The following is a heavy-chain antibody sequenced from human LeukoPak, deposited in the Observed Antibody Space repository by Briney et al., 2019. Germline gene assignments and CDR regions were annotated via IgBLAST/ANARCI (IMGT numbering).Heavy chain of an antibody. V-gene: IGHV3-48*02. CDR2: ISSSGYTI. J-gene: IGHJ4*02. CDR3: ARQMYSSGCSDF. D-gene: IGHD6-19*01. Sequence: GGSLRLSCAASGFTFSSYTMTWDRQAPGKGLEWISYISSSGYTIYYADSVKGRFTIFRDNAENSLYLQMDSLRDDDTAVYYCARQMYSSGCSDFWGQGTLVTVSS. CDR1: GFTFSSYT.